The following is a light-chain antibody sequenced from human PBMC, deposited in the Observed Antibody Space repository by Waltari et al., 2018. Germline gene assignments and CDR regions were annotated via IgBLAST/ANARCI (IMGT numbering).Light chain of an antibody. CDR3: CSYAGSSTSLYV. V-gene: IGLV2-23*02. Sequence: QQHPGKAPKLMITEFSKVPLVFFKRFSGSKSGNTASRTISGLQAEDEADYYCCSYAGSSTSLYVFGAGTKVTVL. CDR2: EFS. J-gene: IGLJ1*01.